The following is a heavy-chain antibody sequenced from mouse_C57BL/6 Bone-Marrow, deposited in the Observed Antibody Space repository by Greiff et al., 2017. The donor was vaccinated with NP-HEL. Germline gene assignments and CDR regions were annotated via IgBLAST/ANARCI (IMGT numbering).Heavy chain of an antibody. J-gene: IGHJ2*01. CDR1: GFTFSSYA. CDR2: ISDGGSYT. Sequence: EVKLVESGGGLVKPGGSLKLSCAASGFTFSSYAMSWVRQTPEKRLEWVATISDGGSYTYYPDNVKGRFTISRDNAKNNLYLQMSHLKSEDTAMYYCAITGDFDYWGKGTTLTVSS. CDR3: AITGDFDY. V-gene: IGHV5-4*03. D-gene: IGHD4-1*01.